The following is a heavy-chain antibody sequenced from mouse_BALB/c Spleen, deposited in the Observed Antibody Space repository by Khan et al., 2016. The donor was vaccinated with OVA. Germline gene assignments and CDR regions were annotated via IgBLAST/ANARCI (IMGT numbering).Heavy chain of an antibody. CDR3: ARGYDFFAS. CDR1: GYSFTLYY. V-gene: IGHV1-26*01. J-gene: IGHJ3*01. D-gene: IGHD2-14*01. CDR2: VNPNTDNI. Sequence: VQLQQSGPDLVKPGASVTISCKASGYSFTLYYMSWVKQSHGKSLEWIGRVNPNTDNINYNQEFKGKAILTVDKSSNTAYMELRSLTSEDSAVYVCARGYDFFASWGQGTLVTVSA.